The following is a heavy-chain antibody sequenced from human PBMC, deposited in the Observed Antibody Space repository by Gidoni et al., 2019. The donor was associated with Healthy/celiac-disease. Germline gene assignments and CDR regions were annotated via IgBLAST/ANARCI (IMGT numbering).Heavy chain of an antibody. CDR3: TTGGSGSYTVGGYYGMDV. CDR1: GFTFSNAW. V-gene: IGHV3-15*07. D-gene: IGHD3-10*01. Sequence: EVQLVESGGGLVKPGGSLGLSCAASGFTFSNAWMNWVRQAPGKGLEWVGRIKSKTDGGTTDYAAPVKGRFTISRDDSKNTLYLQMNSLKTEDTAVYYCTTGGSGSYTVGGYYGMDVWGQGTTVTVSS. J-gene: IGHJ6*02. CDR2: IKSKTDGGTT.